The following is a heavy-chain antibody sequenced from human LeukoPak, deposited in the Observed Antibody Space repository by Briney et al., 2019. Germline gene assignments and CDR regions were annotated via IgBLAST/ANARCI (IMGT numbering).Heavy chain of an antibody. CDR2: ISYDGSNK. Sequence: GGSLRLSCAASGFTFSSYGMHWVRQAPGKGLEWVAVISYDGSNKYYADSVKGRFTISRDNSKNTLYLQMNSLRAEDTAVYYCAKAHSSGWSDYGMDVWGQGTTVTVSS. D-gene: IGHD6-19*01. CDR3: AKAHSSGWSDYGMDV. V-gene: IGHV3-30*18. CDR1: GFTFSSYG. J-gene: IGHJ6*02.